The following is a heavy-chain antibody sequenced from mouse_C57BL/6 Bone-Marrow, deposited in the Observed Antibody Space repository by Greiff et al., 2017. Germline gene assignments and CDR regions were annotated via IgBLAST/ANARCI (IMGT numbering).Heavy chain of an antibody. CDR1: GFTFSSYA. Sequence: VQLEQPGGGLVKPGGSLKLSCAASGFTFSSYAMPWVRQTPEKRLEWVATISDGGSYTHYPHNVKGRFTFTRDNAENNQYLQMSPLKSEDTAVYNCARDGSFDYWGQGTTLTVSS. J-gene: IGHJ2*01. CDR2: ISDGGSYT. V-gene: IGHV5-4*01. CDR3: ARDGSFDY. D-gene: IGHD1-1*01.